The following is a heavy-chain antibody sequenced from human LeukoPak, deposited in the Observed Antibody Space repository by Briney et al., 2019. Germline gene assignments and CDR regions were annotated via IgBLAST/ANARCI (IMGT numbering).Heavy chain of an antibody. CDR3: AKIGGYSSSWRFDY. CDR1: GFTFSSYS. CDR2: ISSSSSYI. V-gene: IGHV3-21*04. J-gene: IGHJ4*02. D-gene: IGHD6-13*01. Sequence: GGSLRLSCAASGFTFSSYSMNWVRQAPGKGLEWVSSISSSSSYIYYADSVKGRFTISRDNAKNSLYLQMNSLRAEDTAIYYCAKIGGYSSSWRFDYWGQGTLVTVSS.